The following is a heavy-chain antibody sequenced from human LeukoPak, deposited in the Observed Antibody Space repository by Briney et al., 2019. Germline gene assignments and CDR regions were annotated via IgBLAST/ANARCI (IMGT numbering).Heavy chain of an antibody. CDR3: ARGHDYGDYVY. D-gene: IGHD4-17*01. J-gene: IGHJ4*02. Sequence: GASVKVSCKVSGYALTELSMHWVRQAPGKGLEWMGGFDPEDGETIYAQKFQGRVTITADESTSTAYMELSSLRSEDTAVYYCARGHDYGDYVYWGQGTLVTVSS. CDR2: FDPEDGET. V-gene: IGHV1-24*01. CDR1: GYALTELS.